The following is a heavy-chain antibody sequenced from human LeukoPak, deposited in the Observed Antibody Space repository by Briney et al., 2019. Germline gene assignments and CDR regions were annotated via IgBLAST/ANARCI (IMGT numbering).Heavy chain of an antibody. D-gene: IGHD6-13*01. CDR3: ASQQQRDAFDI. CDR2: INNRSSTI. CDR1: GFTFSSYG. Sequence: GGSLRLSCAASGFTFSSYGMHWVRQAPGKGLEWVSYINNRSSTIYYADSVKGRFTISRDNAKNSLYLQMNSLRAEDTAVYYCASQQQRDAFDIWGQGTMVTVSS. V-gene: IGHV3-48*04. J-gene: IGHJ3*02.